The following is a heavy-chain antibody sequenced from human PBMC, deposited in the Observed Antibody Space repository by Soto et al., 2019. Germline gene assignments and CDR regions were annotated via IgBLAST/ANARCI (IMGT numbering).Heavy chain of an antibody. Sequence: QVQLVQSGAEVKKPGSSVKVSCKASGGTFSSYTISWVRQAPGQGLEWMGRIIPILGIANYAQKFQGRVTITADKSTSXVHMELSSLRSEDTAVYYCARAVSDYSFYYYDGMDVWGQGTTVTVSS. CDR3: ARAVSDYSFYYYDGMDV. CDR1: GGTFSSYT. V-gene: IGHV1-69*02. CDR2: IIPILGIA. J-gene: IGHJ6*02. D-gene: IGHD4-4*01.